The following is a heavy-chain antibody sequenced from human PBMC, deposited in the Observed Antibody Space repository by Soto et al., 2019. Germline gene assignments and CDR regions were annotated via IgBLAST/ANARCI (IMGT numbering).Heavy chain of an antibody. CDR3: TQRRCGGDCLRYYSSHYYYGMDV. V-gene: IGHV2-5*02. D-gene: IGHD2-21*02. Sequence: QITLKESGPTLVKPTQTLTLTCTFSGFSLNTGGLGVGWIRQPPGKALEWLALIYWDDDKRYSPSLKSRLTITKDTSNNQVVFTMTNMDPVDTATYYCTQRRCGGDCLRYYSSHYYYGMDVWGQGTTVTVSS. CDR2: IYWDDDK. J-gene: IGHJ6*02. CDR1: GFSLNTGGLG.